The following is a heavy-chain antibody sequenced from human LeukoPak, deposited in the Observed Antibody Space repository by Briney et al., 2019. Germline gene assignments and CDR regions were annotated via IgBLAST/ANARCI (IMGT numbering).Heavy chain of an antibody. J-gene: IGHJ4*02. CDR3: ARVASDSRGWYHFDS. V-gene: IGHV1-18*01. CDR1: SYTFIRYG. D-gene: IGHD6-19*01. Sequence: ASVKVSCKASSYTFIRYGISWVRQAPGQGLEWMGWISAYNGNTNYAQKFQGRVAMTTDTSTSTAYMELRSLRSDDTAVYYCARVASDSRGWYHFDSWGQGTLVTVSS. CDR2: ISAYNGNT.